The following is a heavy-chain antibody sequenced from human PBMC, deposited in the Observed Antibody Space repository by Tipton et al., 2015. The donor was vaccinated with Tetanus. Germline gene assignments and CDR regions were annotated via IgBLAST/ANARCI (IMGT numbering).Heavy chain of an antibody. J-gene: IGHJ4*02. V-gene: IGHV3-21*01. CDR2: ISSTTSYI. Sequence: SLRLSCEVSGFTLSRFGMNWVRQAPGKGPEWISSISSTTSYIYYAGSVKGRFTISRDNAKNSLYLHMNSLRAEDTAVYYCASGGTLDYWGQGTMVSVSS. D-gene: IGHD3-10*01. CDR1: GFTLSRFG. CDR3: ASGGTLDY.